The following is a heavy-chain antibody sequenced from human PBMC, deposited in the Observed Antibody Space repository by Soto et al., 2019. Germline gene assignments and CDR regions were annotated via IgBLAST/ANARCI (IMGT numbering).Heavy chain of an antibody. CDR2: ITGSGDST. J-gene: IGHJ4*02. V-gene: IGHV3-23*01. D-gene: IGHD6-19*01. CDR1: GFTFSSHA. CDR3: AKDLQFSGWLSAQTFEY. Sequence: EVQLLESGGGLVQPGGSLRLSCEVSGFTFSSHAMSWVRQAPGKGLECVSSITGSGDSTYYPDSVKGRFTISRDKSKSTLYLQMNSLRAEDTAVYYCAKDLQFSGWLSAQTFEYWGQGTQVTVSS.